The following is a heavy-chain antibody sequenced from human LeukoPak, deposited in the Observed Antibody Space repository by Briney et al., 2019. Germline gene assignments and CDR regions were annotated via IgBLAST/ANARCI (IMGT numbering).Heavy chain of an antibody. Sequence: GGSLRLSCAASGFTFSRYGMHWVRQAPGKGLGWVAVISYDGSNKYYADSVKGRFTISRDNAKNSLYLQMNSLRAEDTGVYYCARDRGSGSFDYWGQGTLVTVSS. CDR2: ISYDGSNK. D-gene: IGHD3-10*01. J-gene: IGHJ4*02. CDR1: GFTFSRYG. CDR3: ARDRGSGSFDY. V-gene: IGHV3-30*03.